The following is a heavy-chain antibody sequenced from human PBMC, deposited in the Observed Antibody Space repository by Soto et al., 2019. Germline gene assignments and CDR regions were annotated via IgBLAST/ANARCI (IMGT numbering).Heavy chain of an antibody. V-gene: IGHV4-4*02. CDR1: GGSISSNNW. D-gene: IGHD1-1*01. Sequence: QVQLQESGPGLVTPSGTLSLTCAVSGGSISSNNWWSWVRQPPGKGLEWIGESYHDGNTHYNPSLKSRVTISVDKSKNHFALILSSLTAADTAVYYCAKLDGGGYWGQGTLVTVSS. CDR2: SYHDGNT. CDR3: AKLDGGGY. J-gene: IGHJ4*02.